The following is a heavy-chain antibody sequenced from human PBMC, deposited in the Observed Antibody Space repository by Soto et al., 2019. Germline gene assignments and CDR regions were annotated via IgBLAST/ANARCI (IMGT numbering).Heavy chain of an antibody. CDR2: IFPADSDT. D-gene: IGHD1-1*01. J-gene: IGHJ6*02. V-gene: IGHV5-51*01. Sequence: GESLKISCKGSGYSFSSYWIGWVRQMPGKGLEWMGIIFPADSDTRYSPSFQGQVTISADKSTSTAYLQWSSLKASDTAMYYCARRGSRNDLYRLAVSGQGTTVTVS. CDR3: ARRGSRNDLYRLAV. CDR1: GYSFSSYW.